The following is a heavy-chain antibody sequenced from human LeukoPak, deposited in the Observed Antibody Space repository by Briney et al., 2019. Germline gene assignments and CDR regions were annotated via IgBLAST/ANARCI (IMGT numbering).Heavy chain of an antibody. CDR1: GYTFTGYY. D-gene: IGHD3-22*01. J-gene: IGHJ4*02. Sequence: LGASVTVSCKASGYTFTGYYMHWVRQAPGQGLEWMGWINPNSGGTNYAQKFQGRVTMTRDTSTSTVYMELSSLRSEDTAVYYCARDQDYDSSGHYYFDYWGQGTLVTVSS. V-gene: IGHV1-2*03. CDR2: INPNSGGT. CDR3: ARDQDYDSSGHYYFDY.